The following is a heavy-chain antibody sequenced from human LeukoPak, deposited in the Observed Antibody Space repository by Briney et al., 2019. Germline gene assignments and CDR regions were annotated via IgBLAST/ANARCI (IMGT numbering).Heavy chain of an antibody. D-gene: IGHD5-18*01. CDR1: GYTFTSYY. Sequence: ASVKVSCKASGYTFTSYYMHWVRQAPGQGLEWMGWINAGNGNTKYSQKFQGRVTITRDTSASTAYMELSSLRSEDTAVYYCARVSVRYSYGFRGAFDIWGQGTMVTVSS. CDR3: ARVSVRYSYGFRGAFDI. V-gene: IGHV1-3*01. J-gene: IGHJ3*02. CDR2: INAGNGNT.